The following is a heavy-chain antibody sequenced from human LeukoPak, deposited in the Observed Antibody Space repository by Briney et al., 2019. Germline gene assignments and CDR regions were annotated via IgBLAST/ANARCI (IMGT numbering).Heavy chain of an antibody. V-gene: IGHV3-74*01. CDR2: ISSDESST. CDR1: GFTFSHHW. J-gene: IGHJ5*02. D-gene: IGHD1-14*01. CDR3: TRNPDGRNWFDP. Sequence: PGGTLRLSCAASGFTFSHHWMHWLRQAPGKGLVGVSHISSDESSTTYADSVKGRFTISRDNRKNTLYLQMNSLRVEDTAMYYCTRNPDGRNWFDPWGQGTLVTVSS.